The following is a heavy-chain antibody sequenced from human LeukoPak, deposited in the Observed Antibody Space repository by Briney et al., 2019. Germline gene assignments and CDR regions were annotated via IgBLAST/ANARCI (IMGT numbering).Heavy chain of an antibody. CDR1: GYSFTSYW. CDR3: ARGQGVNNWFDP. J-gene: IGHJ5*02. CDR2: IDPSDSYT. Sequence: GESLKISCKGSGYSFTSYWIGWVRQMPGKGLEWMGRIDPSDSYTNYSPSFQGHVTISADKSISTAYLQWSSLKASDTAMYYCARGQGVNNWFDPWGQGTLVTVSS. D-gene: IGHD3-16*01. V-gene: IGHV5-10-1*01.